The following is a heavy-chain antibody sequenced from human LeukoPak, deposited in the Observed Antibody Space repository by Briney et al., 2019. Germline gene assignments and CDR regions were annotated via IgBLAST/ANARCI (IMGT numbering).Heavy chain of an antibody. CDR2: IKRDGSGK. J-gene: IGHJ3*02. V-gene: IGHV3-7*05. D-gene: IGHD3-10*01. CDR1: GFTFSSYW. Sequence: GGPLRLSCAASGFTFSSYWMSWVRQAPGKGLEWVANIKRDGSGKYYVDSVKGRLTISRDNAENSLYLQMNSLRAEDTAVYYCARARDYGSGRANAFDIWGQGTMVTVSS. CDR3: ARARDYGSGRANAFDI.